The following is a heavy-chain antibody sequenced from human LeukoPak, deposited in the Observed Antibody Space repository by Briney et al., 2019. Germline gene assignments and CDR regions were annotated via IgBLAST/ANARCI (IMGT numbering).Heavy chain of an antibody. V-gene: IGHV3-30*18. J-gene: IGHJ6*03. D-gene: IGHD2-2*01. CDR3: AKSAVPAAPFYAVHMDV. CDR1: GFTFSSYG. CDR2: ISYDGSNK. Sequence: SGGSLRLSCAASGFTFSSYGMHWVRQAPGKGLEWVAVISYDGSNKYYADSVKGRFTISRDNSKNTLYLQMNSLRAEDTAVYYCAKSAVPAAPFYAVHMDVWGKGTTVTVSS.